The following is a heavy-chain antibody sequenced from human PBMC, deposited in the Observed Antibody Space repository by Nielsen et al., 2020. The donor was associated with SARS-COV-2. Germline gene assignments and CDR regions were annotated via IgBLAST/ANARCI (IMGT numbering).Heavy chain of an antibody. D-gene: IGHD2-15*01. J-gene: IGHJ4*02. Sequence: GESVKSSWAASGLTFSANGRRWDRQVPGKGLEWVANIKPDGSETHYVDSVRGRLTISRDNAKNSLYLQMSSLRVEDTAVYYCVSGGRLADWGQGTLVTVSS. CDR1: GLTFSANG. CDR2: IKPDGSET. V-gene: IGHV3-7*03. CDR3: VSGGRLAD.